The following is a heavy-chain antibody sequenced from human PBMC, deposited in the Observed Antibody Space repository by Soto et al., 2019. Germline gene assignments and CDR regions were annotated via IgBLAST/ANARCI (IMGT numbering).Heavy chain of an antibody. CDR2: IYWDDDK. CDR1: GFSLSTSGVG. Sequence: QITLKESGPTLVKPTQTLTLTCTFSGFSLSTSGVGVGWIRQPPGKALEWLALIYWDDDKRYSPSLKSRLTTTKDTSKHQVVLTMTNMDPVDTATYYCAYSRYTGSGVDYWGQGTLVTVSS. V-gene: IGHV2-5*02. D-gene: IGHD3-10*01. CDR3: AYSRYTGSGVDY. J-gene: IGHJ4*02.